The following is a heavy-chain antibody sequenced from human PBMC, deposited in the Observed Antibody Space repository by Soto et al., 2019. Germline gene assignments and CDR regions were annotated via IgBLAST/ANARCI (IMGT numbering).Heavy chain of an antibody. CDR1: GFSFSSYG. Sequence: PGGSLRLSCAASGFSFSSYGIHWVRQAPGKGLEWVAVIWFDGSDEYYADSVKGRFTISRDNSKNTVYLQLNSLRAEDTGVYYCARKHAPTSGSCLDSWGQGTQVTVSS. V-gene: IGHV3-33*01. CDR3: ARKHAPTSGSCLDS. D-gene: IGHD6-19*01. CDR2: IWFDGSDE. J-gene: IGHJ4*02.